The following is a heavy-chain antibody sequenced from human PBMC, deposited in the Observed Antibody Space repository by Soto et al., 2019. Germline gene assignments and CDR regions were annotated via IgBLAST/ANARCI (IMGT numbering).Heavy chain of an antibody. D-gene: IGHD2-15*01. CDR3: ARLGYCSGGSCYHTGNYYYYYYMDV. CDR2: IYYSGST. Sequence: SETLSLTCTVSGGSISSSSYYWGWIRQPPGKGLEWIGSIYYSGSTYYNPSLKSRVTISVDTSKNQFSLKLSSVTAADTAVYYCARLGYCSGGSCYHTGNYYYYYYMDVWGKGTTVT. CDR1: GGSISSSSYY. V-gene: IGHV4-39*01. J-gene: IGHJ6*03.